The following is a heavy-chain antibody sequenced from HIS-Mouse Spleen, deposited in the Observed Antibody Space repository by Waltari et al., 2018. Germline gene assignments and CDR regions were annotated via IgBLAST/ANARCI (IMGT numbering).Heavy chain of an antibody. D-gene: IGHD2-8*01. CDR3: ALPNGDFDY. CDR2: ISSSSSYI. Sequence: EVQLVESGGGLVKPGGSLRLSCSASGFTFSSYSMHWVRQAPGKGLEWVSSISSSSSYIYYADSVKGRFTISRDNAKNSLYLQMNSLRAEDTAVYYCALPNGDFDYWGQGTLVTVSS. CDR1: GFTFSSYS. V-gene: IGHV3-21*01. J-gene: IGHJ4*02.